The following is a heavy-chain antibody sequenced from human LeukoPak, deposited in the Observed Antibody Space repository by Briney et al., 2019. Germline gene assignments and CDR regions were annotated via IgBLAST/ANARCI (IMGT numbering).Heavy chain of an antibody. J-gene: IGHJ6*02. CDR1: GYTFTSYD. CDR3: ARQNSGSYYYYGMDV. CDR2: MNPNSGNT. D-gene: IGHD1-26*01. V-gene: IGHV1-8*01. Sequence: GASVKVSCKASGYTFTSYDINWVRQATGQGLEWMGWMNPNSGNTGYAQKFQGRVTMTRNTSISTAYMELSSLRSEDTAVYYCARQNSGSYYYYGMDVWGQGTTVTVSS.